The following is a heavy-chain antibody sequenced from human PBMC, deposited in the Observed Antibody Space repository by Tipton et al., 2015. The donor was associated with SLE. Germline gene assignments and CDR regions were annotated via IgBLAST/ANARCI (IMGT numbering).Heavy chain of an antibody. J-gene: IGHJ3*01. CDR2: IYYNGAT. CDR3: AWEASYSGIYSLRPCDF. D-gene: IGHD1-26*01. Sequence: TLSLTCTVSTGSIRSHYWSWIRQPPGKGLEWFGYIYYNGATNNNPSLKSRVNMSSDTSKNQFSLNLNTVTAASTAVYYCAWEASYSGIYSLRPCDFWGQGTMVTVSS. V-gene: IGHV4-59*08. CDR1: TGSIRSHY.